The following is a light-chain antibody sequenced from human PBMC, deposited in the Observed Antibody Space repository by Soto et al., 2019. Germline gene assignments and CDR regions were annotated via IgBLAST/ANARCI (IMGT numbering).Light chain of an antibody. J-gene: IGKJ2*01. CDR2: WAS. Sequence: DIVMTQSPDSLAVSLGERATINCKSSQSVLYSSNNKNYLAWYQQKPGQPPKLLIYWASTRESGVPDRFSGSGSGTDFTLTINRLEPEDFAVYYCQQYGSSPGTFGQGTKLEIK. CDR3: QQYGSSPGT. V-gene: IGKV4-1*01. CDR1: QSVLYSSNNKNY.